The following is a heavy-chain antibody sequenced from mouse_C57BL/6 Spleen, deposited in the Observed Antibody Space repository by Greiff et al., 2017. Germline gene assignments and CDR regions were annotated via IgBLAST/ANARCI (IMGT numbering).Heavy chain of an antibody. J-gene: IGHJ3*01. CDR2: ISDGGSYT. Sequence: EVQRVESGGGLVKPGGSLKLSCAASGFTFSSYALSWVRQTPEKRLEWVATISDGGSYTYYPDNVKGRFTRSRINGENNLYLQLSQLKSEDTAVSYCAGGSRYEGYYGFAYWGQGTLVTVSA. D-gene: IGHD2-3*01. CDR3: AGGSRYEGYYGFAY. CDR1: GFTFSSYA. V-gene: IGHV5-4*01.